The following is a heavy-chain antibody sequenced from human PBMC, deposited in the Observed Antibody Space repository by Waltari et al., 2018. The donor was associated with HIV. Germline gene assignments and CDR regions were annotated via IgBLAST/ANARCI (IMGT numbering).Heavy chain of an antibody. CDR1: GFTFCSYG. V-gene: IGHV3-30*18. J-gene: IGHJ4*02. CDR3: AKEGWELLQFGYYFDY. Sequence: QVQLVESGGGVVQPGQSLRLSCAASGFTFCSYGLHWVRQAPGKGLDWVAVISFDGRNEYYADSVKGRFTISRDNSKNTVYLQMNSLRAEDTAVYYCAKEGWELLQFGYYFDYWGQGTLVTVSS. D-gene: IGHD1-26*01. CDR2: ISFDGRNE.